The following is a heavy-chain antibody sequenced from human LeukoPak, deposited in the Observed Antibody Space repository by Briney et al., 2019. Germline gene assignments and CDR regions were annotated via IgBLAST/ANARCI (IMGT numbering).Heavy chain of an antibody. V-gene: IGHV5-51*01. CDR1: GYPFTSYW. Sequence: GESLKISCKGSGYPFTSYWIGWVRQTPGKGLEWLGTIWPGDSDTRYNPSFQGQVTMSADTSINTAYLQWSSLKASDTAIYYCARGPYRPYFDYWGRGALVTVSS. CDR3: ARGPYRPYFDY. D-gene: IGHD2-21*01. J-gene: IGHJ4*02. CDR2: IWPGDSDT.